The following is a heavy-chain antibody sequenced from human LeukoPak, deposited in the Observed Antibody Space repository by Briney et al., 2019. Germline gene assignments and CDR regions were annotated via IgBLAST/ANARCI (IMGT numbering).Heavy chain of an antibody. V-gene: IGHV3-21*01. Sequence: GGSLRLSCEASGFTFSIYSISWFRQAPGKGLEWVSSITSRSSHIYYADSVKGRFTISRDNAKNSLYLQMNSLRAEDTAVYYCAAQWEPYFDYWGQGTLVTVSS. CDR2: ITSRSSHI. J-gene: IGHJ4*02. CDR1: GFTFSIYS. D-gene: IGHD1-26*01. CDR3: AAQWEPYFDY.